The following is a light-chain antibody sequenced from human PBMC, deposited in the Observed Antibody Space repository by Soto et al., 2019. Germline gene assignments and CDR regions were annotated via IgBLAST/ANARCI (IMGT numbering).Light chain of an antibody. J-gene: IGLJ2*01. CDR3: SSYGGSNDLV. CDR2: EVS. CDR1: SSDVGSYNY. Sequence: SALTQPPSASGSPGQSVTISCTGTSSDVGSYNYVSWYQQHPGKAPKLMIYEVSKRPSGVPDRFSGSKSGNTASLTVSGLQAEDEADYYCSSYGGSNDLVFGGGTKLTVL. V-gene: IGLV2-8*01.